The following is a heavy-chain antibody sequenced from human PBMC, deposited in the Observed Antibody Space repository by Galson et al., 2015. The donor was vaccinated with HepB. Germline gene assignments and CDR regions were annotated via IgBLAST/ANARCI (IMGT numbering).Heavy chain of an antibody. D-gene: IGHD6-19*01. J-gene: IGHJ4*02. CDR1: GFPFSIYS. V-gene: IGHV3-48*02. Sequence: SLRLSCAASGFPFSIYSINWVRQAPGKGLEWVSYISCSSSTIQYADSVKGRFAISRDNAKNSVYLQMSSLRDEDTAVYFCARGASAWHGCDYWGQGTLVTVSS. CDR3: ARGASAWHGCDY. CDR2: ISCSSSTI.